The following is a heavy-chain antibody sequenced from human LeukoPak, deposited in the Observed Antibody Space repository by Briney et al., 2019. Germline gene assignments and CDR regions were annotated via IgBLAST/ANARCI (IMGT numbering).Heavy chain of an antibody. CDR2: MNPNSGNT. J-gene: IGHJ4*02. D-gene: IGHD5-12*01. V-gene: IGHV1-8*01. CDR3: ARGRGGLYSGYDSDDF. CDR1: GYTFTNYD. Sequence: ASVKVSCKASGYTFTNYDINWVRQATGQGLEWMGWMNPNSGNTGYAQKFQGGVTMTRNTSISTAYMELSSLRSEDTAVYYCARGRGGLYSGYDSDDFWGQGTLVTVSS.